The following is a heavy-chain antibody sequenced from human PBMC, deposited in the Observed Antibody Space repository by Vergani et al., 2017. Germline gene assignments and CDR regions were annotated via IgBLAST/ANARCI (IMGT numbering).Heavy chain of an antibody. CDR2: ISGSGGGT. Sequence: EVQLLESGGGLVQPGGSLRLSCAASGFTFSSYALSWVRQAPGKGLEWVSAISGSGGGTYYADSVKGRFTISRDNSKNTLYLQMNSLRAEDTAVYYCAKSLVLLWFGADDYWGQGTRVTVSS. V-gene: IGHV3-23*01. CDR3: AKSLVLLWFGADDY. J-gene: IGHJ4*02. D-gene: IGHD3-10*01. CDR1: GFTFSSYA.